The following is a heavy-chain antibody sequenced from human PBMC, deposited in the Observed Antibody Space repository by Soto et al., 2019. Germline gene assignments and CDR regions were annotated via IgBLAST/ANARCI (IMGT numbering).Heavy chain of an antibody. D-gene: IGHD3-16*02. J-gene: IGHJ4*02. CDR2: MSGSSSTT. V-gene: IGHV3-23*01. CDR1: GLTFSNYA. Sequence: EVSIRLSCSPSGLTFSNYAMSWVRQAPGGGLEWVSSMSGSSSTTYYADSVRGRFTISRDRSKNTLYLQMSSLRAEDTALYYCANNYERAPPRVIDLRVQGTLVTVSS. CDR3: ANNYERAPPRVIDL.